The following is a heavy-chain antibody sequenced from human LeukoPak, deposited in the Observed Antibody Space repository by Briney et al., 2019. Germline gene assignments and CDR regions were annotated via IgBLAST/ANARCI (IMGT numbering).Heavy chain of an antibody. J-gene: IGHJ4*02. CDR3: ARAGIVGATKGQFDFDY. Sequence: ASVKVSCKASGYTFTSYYMHWVRQAPGQGLEWMGIINPSGGSTSYAQKFQGRVTMTRDMSTSTVYMELSSLRSEDTAAYYCARAGIVGATKGQFDFDYWGQGTLVTVSS. CDR1: GYTFTSYY. CDR2: INPSGGST. V-gene: IGHV1-46*01. D-gene: IGHD1-26*01.